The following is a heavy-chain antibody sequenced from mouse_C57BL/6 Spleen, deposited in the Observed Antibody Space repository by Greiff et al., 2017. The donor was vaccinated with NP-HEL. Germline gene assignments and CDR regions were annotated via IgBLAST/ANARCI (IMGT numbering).Heavy chain of an antibody. CDR1: GYTFTSYW. CDR2: IDPSDSET. V-gene: IGHV1-52*01. Sequence: QVQLQQSGAGLVRPGSSVKLSCKASGYTFTSYWMHWVKQRPIQGLEWIGNIDPSDSETHYNQKFKDKATLTVYKSSSTAYMQLSSLTSEDSAVYYCARFGNYYYWCWGQGTTLTVSS. CDR3: ARFGNYYYWC. J-gene: IGHJ2*01. D-gene: IGHD2-1*01.